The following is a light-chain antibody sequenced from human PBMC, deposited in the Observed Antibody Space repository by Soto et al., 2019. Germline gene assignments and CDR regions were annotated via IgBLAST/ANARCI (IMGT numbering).Light chain of an antibody. CDR1: QSISSY. V-gene: IGKV1-39*01. J-gene: IGKJ3*01. Sequence: DLQMTQSPSSLSASVGDRVNITCRASQSISSYLNWYQQKPGKAPKLLVYAASRLQSGVPSRFSGTGSETNCTLTISSLQPEDFATYYCQQSFRTPFTFGPGNKLDIK. CDR3: QQSFRTPFT. CDR2: AAS.